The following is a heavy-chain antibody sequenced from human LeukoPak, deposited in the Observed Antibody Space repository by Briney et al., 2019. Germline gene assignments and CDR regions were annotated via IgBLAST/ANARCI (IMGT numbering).Heavy chain of an antibody. CDR1: GFIVSDNY. CDR3: ARVGGYDSSGYYRYYFDY. V-gene: IGHV3-11*04. J-gene: IGHJ4*02. Sequence: GGSLRLSCAASGFIVSDNYMSWVRQAPGKGLEWVSYISSSSSTIYYADSVKGRFTISRDNAKNSLYLQMNSLRAEDTAVYYCARVGGYDSSGYYRYYFDYWGQGTLVTVSS. CDR2: ISSSSSTI. D-gene: IGHD3-22*01.